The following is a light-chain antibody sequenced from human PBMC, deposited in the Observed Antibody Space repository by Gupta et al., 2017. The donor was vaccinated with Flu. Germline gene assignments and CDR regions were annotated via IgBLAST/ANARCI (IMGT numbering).Light chain of an antibody. V-gene: IGKV1-33*01. CDR1: QDISNY. J-gene: IGKJ3*01. CDR3: QQYDNLPPRVT. Sequence: SLSASVGDRVTITCQASQDISNYLNWYQQKPGKAPKLLIYDASNLETGVPSRFSGSGSGTDFTFTISSLQPEDIATYYCQQYDNLPPRVTFGPGTKVDIK. CDR2: DAS.